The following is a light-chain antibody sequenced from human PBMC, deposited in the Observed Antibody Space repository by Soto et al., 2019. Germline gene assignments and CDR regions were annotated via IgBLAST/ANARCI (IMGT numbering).Light chain of an antibody. Sequence: QSALTEPASVSRSPGQSSTISCTRTTSDVGGYNYVSWYQQHPGKAPKLMIYDVSNRPSGVSNRFSGSNSGKTASLTISGLQAEDEADYYCSSYTSSSTLYVFATGTKLTVL. V-gene: IGLV2-14*01. CDR2: DVS. CDR1: TSDVGGYNY. CDR3: SSYTSSSTLYV. J-gene: IGLJ1*01.